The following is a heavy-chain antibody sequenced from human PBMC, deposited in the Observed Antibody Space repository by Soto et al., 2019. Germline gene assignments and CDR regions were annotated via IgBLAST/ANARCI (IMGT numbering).Heavy chain of an antibody. J-gene: IGHJ4*02. CDR1: GFSVGSNY. CDR3: ARKSDSSPVPEADGV. V-gene: IGHV3-53*02. D-gene: IGHD2-8*01. Sequence: EVQLVETGGGLIQPGGSLRLSCAASGFSVGSNYMTWVRQSPGKGLEWVSLIYSNGDTDYADSVKGRFSISRDNFKNTLYLQMNNLRAEDTAVYHWARKSDSSPVPEADGVWGRGTLVTVSS. CDR2: IYSNGDT.